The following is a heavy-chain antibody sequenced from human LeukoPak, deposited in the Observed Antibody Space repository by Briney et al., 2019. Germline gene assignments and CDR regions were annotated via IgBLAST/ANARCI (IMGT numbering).Heavy chain of an antibody. CDR2: ISGSGSPT. J-gene: IGHJ5*02. D-gene: IGHD2-2*01. V-gene: IGHV3-23*01. CDR3: AKENGDLYEYCGFTSCPDNWFDP. CDR1: GFTFSSYA. Sequence: TGGSLRLSCAASGFTFSSYAVSWVRQAPGKGLEWVSGISGSGSPTHYADSVKGRFAISRDNSKNAVYLQMNSLRAEDTAVYYCAKENGDLYEYCGFTSCPDNWFDPWGQGTLVTVSS.